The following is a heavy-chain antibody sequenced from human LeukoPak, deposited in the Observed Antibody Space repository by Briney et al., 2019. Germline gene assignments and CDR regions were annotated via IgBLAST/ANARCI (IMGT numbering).Heavy chain of an antibody. CDR1: GYTFTSYD. CDR3: ARARQNYYDSSGYYLPPDY. Sequence: ASVKVSCKASGYTFTSYDFNWLRQATGQGPEWMGWMNPNSGATGYAQKFQGRVTMTRSASINTAYMELSSLRSEDTAVYYCARARQNYYDSSGYYLPPDYWGQGTLVTVSS. D-gene: IGHD3-22*01. V-gene: IGHV1-8*01. CDR2: MNPNSGAT. J-gene: IGHJ4*02.